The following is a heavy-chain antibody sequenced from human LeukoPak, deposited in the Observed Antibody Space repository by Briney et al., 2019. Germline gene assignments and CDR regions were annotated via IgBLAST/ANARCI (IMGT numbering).Heavy chain of an antibody. V-gene: IGHV3-7*01. J-gene: IGHJ4*02. Sequence: PGGSLRLSCAASGFTFSNYWMSWVRQAPGKGLEWVAIIKQDGNEIYYVDSMKGRFTIPRDNAKNSLYLQMNSLRAEDTAVYYCARDVVVVPAAIPPDYWGQGTLVTVSS. CDR1: GFTFSNYW. D-gene: IGHD2-2*02. CDR2: IKQDGNEI. CDR3: ARDVVVVPAAIPPDY.